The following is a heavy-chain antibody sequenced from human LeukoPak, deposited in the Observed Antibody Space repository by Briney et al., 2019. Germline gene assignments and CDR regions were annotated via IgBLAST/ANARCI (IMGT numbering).Heavy chain of an antibody. Sequence: GGSLRLSCAASGFTFSSYGMHWVRQAPGKGLEWVAFIRYDGSNKYYADSVKGRFTISRDNSKNTLYLQMNSLRAEDTAVYYCAKVIVAARPSVYYYYYMDVWGKGTTVTVSS. V-gene: IGHV3-30*02. CDR1: GFTFSSYG. D-gene: IGHD6-6*01. J-gene: IGHJ6*03. CDR3: AKVIVAARPSVYYYYYMDV. CDR2: IRYDGSNK.